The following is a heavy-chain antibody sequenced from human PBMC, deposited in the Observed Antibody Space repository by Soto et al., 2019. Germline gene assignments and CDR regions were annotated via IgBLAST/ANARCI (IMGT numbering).Heavy chain of an antibody. Sequence: GGSLRLSCAASGFTFSSYSMNWVRQAPGKGLEWVSSISSSSSYIYYADSVKGRFTISRDNAKNSLYLQMNSLRAEDMAVYYCASQGGNGAFDIWGQGTMVTVSS. V-gene: IGHV3-21*01. CDR1: GFTFSSYS. D-gene: IGHD2-15*01. CDR2: ISSSSSYI. CDR3: ASQGGNGAFDI. J-gene: IGHJ3*02.